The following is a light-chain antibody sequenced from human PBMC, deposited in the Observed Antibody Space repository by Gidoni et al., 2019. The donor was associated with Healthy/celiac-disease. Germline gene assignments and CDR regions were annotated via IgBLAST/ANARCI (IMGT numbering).Light chain of an antibody. V-gene: IGKV1-5*03. CDR2: KAS. Sequence: DIQMTQSPSTLSESVGDRVTIPCRASQSISSWLAWYQQKPGKAPKLLIYKASSLESGGPSRFSGSGSGTEFTLTISSLQPDDFATYYCQQYNSYAWTFGQGTKVEIK. CDR3: QQYNSYAWT. CDR1: QSISSW. J-gene: IGKJ1*01.